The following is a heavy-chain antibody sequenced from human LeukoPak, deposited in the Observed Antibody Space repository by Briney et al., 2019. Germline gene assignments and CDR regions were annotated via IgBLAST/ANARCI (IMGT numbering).Heavy chain of an antibody. J-gene: IGHJ4*02. CDR3: ARDRARLVHTVPHDY. V-gene: IGHV3-30-3*01. Sequence: GRSLRLSCAASGFTFSSYAMHWVRQAPGKGLEWVAVISYDGSNKYYADSVKGRFTISRDNSKNTLYLQMNSLRAEDTAVYYCARDRARLVHTVPHDYWGQGTLVTVSS. D-gene: IGHD5-18*01. CDR2: ISYDGSNK. CDR1: GFTFSSYA.